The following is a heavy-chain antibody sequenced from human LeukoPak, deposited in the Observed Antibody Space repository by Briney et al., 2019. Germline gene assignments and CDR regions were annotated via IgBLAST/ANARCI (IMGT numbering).Heavy chain of an antibody. CDR1: GFTFSSYG. Sequence: GGSLRLSCAASGFTFSSYGMHWVRQAPGKGLEWVAVIWYGGSNKYYADPVKGRFTISRDNSKNTLYLQMNSLRAEDTAVYYCARGMTTTSPGAFDIWGQGTMVTVSS. V-gene: IGHV3-33*08. CDR2: IWYGGSNK. D-gene: IGHD4-17*01. CDR3: ARGMTTTSPGAFDI. J-gene: IGHJ3*02.